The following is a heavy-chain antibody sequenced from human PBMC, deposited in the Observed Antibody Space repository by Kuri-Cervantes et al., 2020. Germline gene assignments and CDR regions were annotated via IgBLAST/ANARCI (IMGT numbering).Heavy chain of an antibody. CDR3: ARDIAVYAFDI. V-gene: IGHV3-23*01. J-gene: IGHJ3*02. D-gene: IGHD6-19*01. Sequence: ETLSLTCAASGFTFSSYAMSWVRQAPGKGLEWVSAISGSGGSTYYADSVKGRFTISRDNSKNTLYLQMNSLRAEDTAVYYCARDIAVYAFDIWGQGTMVTVSS. CDR2: ISGSGGST. CDR1: GFTFSSYA.